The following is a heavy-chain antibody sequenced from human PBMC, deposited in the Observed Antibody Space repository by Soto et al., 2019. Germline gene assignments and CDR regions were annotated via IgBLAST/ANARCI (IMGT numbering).Heavy chain of an antibody. D-gene: IGHD6-13*01. CDR3: AKIATSAGLDY. J-gene: IGHJ4*02. Sequence: GGSLRLSCAASGFTFSSYGMSWVRQAPGKWLEWVSAIGSSGGTTYYADSVKGRFTVSRDNSKNTLYLQMNSLRAEDTALYYCAKIATSAGLDYWGQGTLVTVSS. CDR1: GFTFSSYG. CDR2: IGSSGGTT. V-gene: IGHV3-23*01.